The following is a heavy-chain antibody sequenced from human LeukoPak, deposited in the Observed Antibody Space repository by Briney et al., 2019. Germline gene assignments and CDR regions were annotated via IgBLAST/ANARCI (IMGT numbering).Heavy chain of an antibody. CDR1: GFTFSTYS. D-gene: IGHD2-2*02. CDR2: ISGSGGST. V-gene: IGHV3-23*01. J-gene: IGHJ5*02. Sequence: GGSLRLSCAASGFTFSTYSMNWVRQAPGKGLEWVSAISGSGGSTYYADSVKGRFTISRDNSKNTLYLQMNSLRAEDTAVYYCAKDKYQLLYVNWFDPWGQGTLVTVSS. CDR3: AKDKYQLLYVNWFDP.